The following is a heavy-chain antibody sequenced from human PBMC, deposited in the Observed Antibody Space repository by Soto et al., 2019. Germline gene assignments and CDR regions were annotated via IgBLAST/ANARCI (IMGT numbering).Heavy chain of an antibody. CDR1: GFTFSDYY. Sequence: QVQLVESGGGLVKPGGSLRLSCAASGFTFSDYYMNWIRQAPGKGLEWVSYISSSGDTIYYADSVKGRFTMSRDNAKNALYVQMDSLRAGETAVYYCARGGVGYTSGWGIDYWGQGTLVTVSS. CDR2: ISSSGDTI. D-gene: IGHD6-19*01. J-gene: IGHJ4*02. V-gene: IGHV3-11*01. CDR3: ARGGVGYTSGWGIDY.